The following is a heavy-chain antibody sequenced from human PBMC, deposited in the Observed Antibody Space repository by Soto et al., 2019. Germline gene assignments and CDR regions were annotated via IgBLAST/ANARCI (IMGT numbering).Heavy chain of an antibody. Sequence: GASVKVSCKASGGTFSSYAISWVRQAPGQGLGWMGGIIPIFGTANYAQKFQGRVTITADESTSTAYMELSSLRSEDTAVYYCARVRDDSSGYPDYWGQGTLVTVSS. CDR3: ARVRDDSSGYPDY. CDR1: GGTFSSYA. CDR2: IIPIFGTA. D-gene: IGHD3-22*01. J-gene: IGHJ4*02. V-gene: IGHV1-69*13.